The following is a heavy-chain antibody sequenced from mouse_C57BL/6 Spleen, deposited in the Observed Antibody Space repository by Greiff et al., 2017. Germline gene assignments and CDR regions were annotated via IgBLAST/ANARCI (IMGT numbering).Heavy chain of an antibody. CDR1: GFSFNTYA. Sequence: DVMLVESGGGLVQPKGSLKLSCAASGFSFNTYAMNWVRQAPGKGLEWVARIRSKSNNYATYYAVSVKDRFTISRDDSESMLYLQMNNSKTEDTAMYYCGRQKGYGNFYAMDYWGQGTSVTVSS. CDR2: IRSKSNNYAT. CDR3: GRQKGYGNFYAMDY. J-gene: IGHJ4*01. V-gene: IGHV10-1*01. D-gene: IGHD2-1*01.